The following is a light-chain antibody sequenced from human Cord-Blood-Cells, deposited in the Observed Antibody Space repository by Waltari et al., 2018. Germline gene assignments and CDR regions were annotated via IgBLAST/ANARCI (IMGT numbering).Light chain of an antibody. CDR3: QQRSNWPLT. V-gene: IGKV3-11*01. CDR1: QSVSSY. Sequence: EIVLTHSAATLSMSQGERDIFSCRASQSVSSYLAWYQQKPGQAPRLLIYDASNRATGIPARFSGSGSGTDFTLTISSLEPEDFAVYYCQQRSNWPLTFGGGTKVEIK. J-gene: IGKJ4*01. CDR2: DAS.